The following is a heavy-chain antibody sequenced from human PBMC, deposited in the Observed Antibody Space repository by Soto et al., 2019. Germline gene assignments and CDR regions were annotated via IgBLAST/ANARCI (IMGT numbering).Heavy chain of an antibody. Sequence: QVQLVQSGAEVKKPGSSVKVSCKTSGGTFSSYAISWVRQAPGQGLEWMGGIIPMFGTANYAQKFQGRVTITAHESTSTAYMELSSLRSEDTAVYYCARSRANYYDSRGYYYSTFDYWGQGTLVTVSS. V-gene: IGHV1-69*12. D-gene: IGHD3-22*01. CDR3: ARSRANYYDSRGYYYSTFDY. CDR1: GGTFSSYA. J-gene: IGHJ4*02. CDR2: IIPMFGTA.